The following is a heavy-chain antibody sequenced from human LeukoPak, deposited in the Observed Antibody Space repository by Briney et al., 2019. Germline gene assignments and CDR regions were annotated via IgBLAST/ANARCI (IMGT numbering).Heavy chain of an antibody. CDR1: GGTFSIYA. Sequence: ASVNVSFKSSGGTFSIYAISWVRQAPGQGLGWMGRIIPILGIANYAQKFQGRVTITADKSTSTAYMELSSLRSEDTAVYYCARVAGTHRGDYWGQGTLVTVSS. CDR2: IIPILGIA. J-gene: IGHJ4*02. CDR3: ARVAGTHRGDY. D-gene: IGHD1-14*01. V-gene: IGHV1-69*04.